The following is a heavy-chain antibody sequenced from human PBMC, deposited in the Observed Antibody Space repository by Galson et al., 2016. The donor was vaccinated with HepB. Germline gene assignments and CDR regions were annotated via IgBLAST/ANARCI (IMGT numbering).Heavy chain of an antibody. J-gene: IGHJ4*02. Sequence: ETLSLTCVVYRASLNNNYWSWVRQPPGKGLEWLGEITHSGDINYNPSLKSRVTMSADKSSSQFSLKMTSVTAADTAMYYCATLERRPSGHYYFDSWGQGTLVTVSS. CDR1: RASLNNNY. D-gene: IGHD3-22*01. CDR2: ITHSGDI. V-gene: IGHV4-34*01. CDR3: ATLERRPSGHYYFDS.